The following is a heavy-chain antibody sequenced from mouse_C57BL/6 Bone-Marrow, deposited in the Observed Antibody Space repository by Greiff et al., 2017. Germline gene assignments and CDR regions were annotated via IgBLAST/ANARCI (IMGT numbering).Heavy chain of an antibody. Sequence: VKLMESGPELVKPGASVKISCKASGYAFSSSWMNWVKQRPGKGLEWIGRIYPGDGDTNYNGKFKGKATLTADKSSSTAYMQLSSLTSEDSAVYFCARLRNYWFAYWGQGTLVTVSA. J-gene: IGHJ3*01. CDR2: IYPGDGDT. D-gene: IGHD2-1*01. CDR1: GYAFSSSW. CDR3: ARLRNYWFAY. V-gene: IGHV1-82*01.